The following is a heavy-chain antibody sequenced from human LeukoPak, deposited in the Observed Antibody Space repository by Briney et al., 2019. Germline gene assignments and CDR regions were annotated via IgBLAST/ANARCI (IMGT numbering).Heavy chain of an antibody. CDR3: ASRGGCSGTSCYNWFDP. J-gene: IGHJ5*02. CDR1: GGSISSRSYY. Sequence: SETLSLTCTVSGGSISSRSYYWGWIRQPPGKGLEWIGSIYYSGSTYYNPSLKSRVTISVDTSKNQFSLKLSPVTAADTAVYYCASRGGCSGTSCYNWFDPWGQGTLVTVSS. V-gene: IGHV4-39*07. D-gene: IGHD2-2*01. CDR2: IYYSGST.